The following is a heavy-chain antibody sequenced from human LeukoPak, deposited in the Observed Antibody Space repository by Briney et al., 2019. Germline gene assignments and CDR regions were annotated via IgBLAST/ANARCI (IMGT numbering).Heavy chain of an antibody. Sequence: SETLSLTCTVSGYSISSGYYWGWIRQPPGKGLEWIGSIYHSGSTYYNPSLKSRVTISVHTSKNQFSLKLTSVTAADTAVYYCARGAYYYDSSGYYYLDYWGQGTLVTVSS. CDR3: ARGAYYYDSSGYYYLDY. CDR2: IYHSGST. V-gene: IGHV4-38-2*02. J-gene: IGHJ4*02. CDR1: GYSISSGYY. D-gene: IGHD3-22*01.